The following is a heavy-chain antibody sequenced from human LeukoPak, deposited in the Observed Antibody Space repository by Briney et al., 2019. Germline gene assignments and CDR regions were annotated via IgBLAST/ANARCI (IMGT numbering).Heavy chain of an antibody. CDR3: ASWSRGIAAADWFDP. Sequence: ASVKVSCKASGGTFNSYAISWVRQAPGQGLEWMGGINPIFGTANYAQKFQGRVTITTDESTSTAYMELSSLRSEDTAVYYCASWSRGIAAADWFDPWGQGTLVTVSS. CDR1: GGTFNSYA. J-gene: IGHJ5*02. CDR2: INPIFGTA. V-gene: IGHV1-69*05. D-gene: IGHD6-13*01.